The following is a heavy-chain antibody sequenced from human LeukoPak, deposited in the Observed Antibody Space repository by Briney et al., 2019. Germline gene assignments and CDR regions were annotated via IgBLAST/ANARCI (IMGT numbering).Heavy chain of an antibody. V-gene: IGHV3-23*01. CDR1: GFTFSSYS. Sequence: PGGSLRLSCAASGFTFSSYSMTWVRQAPGKGLEWVSAISGSGSYTDYADSVKGRFTISKDNSKNTVYMRMSSLRAEDTALYYCAKRRYDSSGHFDSWGQGTLVTVSS. CDR3: AKRRYDSSGHFDS. CDR2: ISGSGSYT. D-gene: IGHD3-22*01. J-gene: IGHJ4*02.